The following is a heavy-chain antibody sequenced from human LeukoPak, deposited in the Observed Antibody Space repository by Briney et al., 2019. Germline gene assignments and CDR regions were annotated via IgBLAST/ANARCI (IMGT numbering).Heavy chain of an antibody. Sequence: GESLKISCKGSGYSFTSYWIGWVRQMPGKGLEWMGIIYPGDSDTRYSPSFQGQVTISADKSISTAYLQWSSLKASDTAMYYCARLAYSSGWHSHLDYWGQGTLVTVSS. CDR1: GYSFTSYW. D-gene: IGHD6-19*01. CDR2: IYPGDSDT. J-gene: IGHJ4*02. V-gene: IGHV5-51*01. CDR3: ARLAYSSGWHSHLDY.